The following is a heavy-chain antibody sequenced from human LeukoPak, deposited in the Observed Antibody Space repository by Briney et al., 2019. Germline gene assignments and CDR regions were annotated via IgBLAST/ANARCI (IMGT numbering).Heavy chain of an antibody. CDR1: GFNFNTYT. J-gene: IGHJ4*02. D-gene: IGHD2-21*01. Sequence: NAGGSLRLSCAASGFNFNTYTMNWIRQAPGKGLEWVSSISTTSTYTYYADSVKGRFTISRDNARNSLYLQMNSLRVEDTAVYYCARGLCGGDCYDYWGQGTLVTVSS. V-gene: IGHV3-21*01. CDR2: ISTTSTYT. CDR3: ARGLCGGDCYDY.